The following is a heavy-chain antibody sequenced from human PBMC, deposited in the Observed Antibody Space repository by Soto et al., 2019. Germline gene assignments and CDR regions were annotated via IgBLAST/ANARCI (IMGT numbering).Heavy chain of an antibody. Sequence: GGSLRLSCAASGFTFSNAWMNWVRQAPGKGLEWVGRIKSKTDGGTTDYAAPVKGRFTISREDSKNTLYLQMNSLKTEDTAVYYCTTDVEYSYGPDYYYYGMDVWGQGTTVTVSS. CDR3: TTDVEYSYGPDYYYYGMDV. V-gene: IGHV3-15*07. D-gene: IGHD5-18*01. J-gene: IGHJ6*02. CDR1: GFTFSNAW. CDR2: IKSKTDGGTT.